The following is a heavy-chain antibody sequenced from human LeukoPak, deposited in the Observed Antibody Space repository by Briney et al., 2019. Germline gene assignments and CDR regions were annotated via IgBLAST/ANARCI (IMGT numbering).Heavy chain of an antibody. CDR2: IYYSGST. CDR3: ARQEKYYYDSSGYYTYYFDY. D-gene: IGHD3-22*01. Sequence: SETLSLTCTVSGGSISSYYWSWLRQPPGKGLEWIGYIYYSGSTNYNPSLKSRVTISVDTSKNQFSLKLSSVTAADTAVYYCARQEKYYYDSSGYYTYYFDYWGQGTLVTVSS. CDR1: GGSISSYY. J-gene: IGHJ4*02. V-gene: IGHV4-59*08.